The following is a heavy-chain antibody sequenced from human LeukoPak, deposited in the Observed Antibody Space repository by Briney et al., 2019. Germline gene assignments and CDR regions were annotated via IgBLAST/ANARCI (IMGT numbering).Heavy chain of an antibody. CDR3: PREAAAGTNWFDP. V-gene: IGHV1-2*02. J-gene: IGHJ5*02. CDR1: GNTFTGYY. D-gene: IGHD6-13*01. Sequence: ASVKVSCKASGNTFTGYYMHWVRQAPGQGLEWMGWINPNSGGTNYAQKFQGRVTMTRDTSISTAYMELSRLRSDDTAVYYCPREAAAGTNWFDPWGQGTLVTVSS. CDR2: INPNSGGT.